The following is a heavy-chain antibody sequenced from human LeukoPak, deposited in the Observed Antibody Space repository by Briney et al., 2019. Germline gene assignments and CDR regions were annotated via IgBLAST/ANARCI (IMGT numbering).Heavy chain of an antibody. CDR2: IYHSGST. CDR3: ATRIAVAGTNFDY. V-gene: IGHV4-38-2*02. J-gene: IGHJ4*02. Sequence: PSETLSLTCTVSGYSISSGYYWGWIRQPPGKGLEWIGSIYHSGSTYYNPSLKSRVTISVDTSKNQFSLKLSSVTAADTAVYYCATRIAVAGTNFDYWGQGTLVTVSS. CDR1: GYSISSGYY. D-gene: IGHD6-19*01.